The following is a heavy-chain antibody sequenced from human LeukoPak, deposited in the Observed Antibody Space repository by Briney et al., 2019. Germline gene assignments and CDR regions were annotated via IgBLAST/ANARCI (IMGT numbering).Heavy chain of an antibody. Sequence: SETLSLTCTVSGGSISSSGYYWSWIRQPPGKGLEWIGEINHSGSTNYNPSLKSRVTISVDTSKNQFSLKLSSVTAADTAVYYCARVDTVVVPAAIDYWGQGTLVTVSS. CDR3: ARVDTVVVPAAIDY. CDR1: GGSISSSGYY. D-gene: IGHD2-2*01. V-gene: IGHV4-39*07. J-gene: IGHJ4*02. CDR2: INHSGST.